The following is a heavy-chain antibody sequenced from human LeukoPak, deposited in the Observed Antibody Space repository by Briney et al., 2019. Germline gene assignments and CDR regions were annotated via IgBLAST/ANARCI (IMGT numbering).Heavy chain of an antibody. D-gene: IGHD2-15*01. J-gene: IGHJ4*02. V-gene: IGHV1-18*01. CDR1: GYTFTSYA. CDR3: ARASGGGSLDY. CDR2: ISSYSGNT. Sequence: ASVKVSCKASGYTFTSYAITWVRQAPGQGLEWMGWISSYSGNTNYAQKFQGRVTMTTDTSTSTAYMELRSLRSDDTAVYYCARASGGGSLDYWGQGTLVTVS.